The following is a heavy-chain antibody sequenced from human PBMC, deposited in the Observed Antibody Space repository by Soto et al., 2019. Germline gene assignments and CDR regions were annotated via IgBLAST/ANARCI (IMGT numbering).Heavy chain of an antibody. CDR1: GCSISSGGYY. CDR3: AREGGIVGATAADY. Sequence: SETLSLTCTVSGCSISSGGYYWSWIRQHPGKGLEWIGYISYSGSTYYNPSLKSRVTISVDTSKNQFSLKLSSVTAADTAVYYCAREGGIVGATAADYWGQGTLVIVSS. V-gene: IGHV4-31*03. CDR2: ISYSGST. J-gene: IGHJ4*02. D-gene: IGHD1-26*01.